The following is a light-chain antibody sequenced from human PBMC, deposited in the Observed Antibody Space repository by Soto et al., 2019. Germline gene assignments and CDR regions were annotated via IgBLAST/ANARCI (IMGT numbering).Light chain of an antibody. CDR1: QSVDTC. CDR2: KAS. Sequence: DLQMTQSPSALSASVGDTVTITCRASQSVDTCLAWYQQKPGKAPHLLIYKASRLETGVPSRFSGSGSVTDYTLTITGLQPDDFATYYCQQFYRYPWTFGQGTKV. V-gene: IGKV1-5*03. CDR3: QQFYRYPWT. J-gene: IGKJ1*01.